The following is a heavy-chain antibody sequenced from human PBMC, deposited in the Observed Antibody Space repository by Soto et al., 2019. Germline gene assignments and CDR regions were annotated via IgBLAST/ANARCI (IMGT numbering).Heavy chain of an antibody. D-gene: IGHD3-16*01. CDR2: IIPIPDIT. J-gene: IGHJ3*02. CDR3: AGDRITARGDAFDM. Sequence: QVQLVQSGAEVKKPGSSVKVSCKAPGGTFSTYIISWVRQAPGQGLEWMGRIIPIPDITNYAQKCQDRVTMSADKSTSTAPMELSSLRSEDRAGYYGAGDRITARGDAFDMWGQGTMGTVSS. V-gene: IGHV1-69*08. CDR1: GGTFSTYI.